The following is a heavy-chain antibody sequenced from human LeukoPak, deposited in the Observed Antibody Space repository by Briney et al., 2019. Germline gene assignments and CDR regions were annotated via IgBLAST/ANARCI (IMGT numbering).Heavy chain of an antibody. J-gene: IGHJ1*01. CDR2: ISYSGSNK. CDR3: AIYYYGSGSYYKTSEYFQH. V-gene: IGHV3-30*03. Sequence: GGSLRLSCAASGFTFSSYGMHWVRQAPGKGLEWVAVISYSGSNKNYADSVKGRFTISRDNSKNTLYLQMNSLRAEDTAVYYCAIYYYGSGSYYKTSEYFQHWGQGTLVTVSS. D-gene: IGHD3-10*01. CDR1: GFTFSSYG.